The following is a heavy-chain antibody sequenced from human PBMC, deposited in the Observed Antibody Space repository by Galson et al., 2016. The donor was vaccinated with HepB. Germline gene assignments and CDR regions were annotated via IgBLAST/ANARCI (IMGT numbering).Heavy chain of an antibody. CDR2: IWYDGTYQ. CDR3: AKEVQWLPQTSMDV. D-gene: IGHD5-18*01. CDR1: GVSFSTCA. Sequence: SLRLSCAASGVSFSTCAMHWVRQAPGRGLEWVALIWYDGTYQNYADFVKGRFTISRDNSKNTLYLQMNSLRAEDTAVYYCAKEVQWLPQTSMDVWGQGTTVTVSS. V-gene: IGHV3-33*03. J-gene: IGHJ6*02.